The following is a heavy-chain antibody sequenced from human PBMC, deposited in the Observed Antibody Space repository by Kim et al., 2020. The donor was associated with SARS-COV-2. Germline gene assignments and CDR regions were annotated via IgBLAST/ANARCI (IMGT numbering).Heavy chain of an antibody. CDR3: ATAGSSVTPKFDY. D-gene: IGHD2-21*02. J-gene: IGHJ4*02. Sequence: YANSAKGRFTISRDNSKNTLYLQKNSLRAEDTAVYYCATAGSSVTPKFDYWGQGTLVTVSS. V-gene: IGHV3-23*01.